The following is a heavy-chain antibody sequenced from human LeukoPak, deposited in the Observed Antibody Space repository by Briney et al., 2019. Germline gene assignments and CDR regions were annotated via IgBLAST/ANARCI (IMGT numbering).Heavy chain of an antibody. V-gene: IGHV1-8*03. D-gene: IGHD6-13*01. J-gene: IGHJ5*02. CDR3: ARGISWYAGVNFWFDP. CDR2: MNPNSGNT. Sequence: ASVKVSCKASGYTFTSYDINWVRQATGQGLEWMGWMNPNSGNTGYAQKFQGRVTITRNTSISTAYMELSSLRSEDTAVYYCARGISWYAGVNFWFDPWGQGTLVTVSS. CDR1: GYTFTSYD.